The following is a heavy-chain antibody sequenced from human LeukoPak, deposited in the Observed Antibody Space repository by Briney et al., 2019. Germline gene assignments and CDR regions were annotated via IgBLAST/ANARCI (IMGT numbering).Heavy chain of an antibody. J-gene: IGHJ5*02. CDR3: ARVGVRFLEWLFHDH. CDR2: INPNSGGT. CDR1: GYTFTGYY. V-gene: IGHV1-2*02. Sequence: ASVKVSCKASGYTFTGYYMHWVRQAPGQGLEWMGWINPNSGGTSYAQKFQGRVTMTRDTSISTAYMELSRLRSDDTAVYYCARVGVRFLEWLFHDHWGQGTLVTVSS. D-gene: IGHD3-3*01.